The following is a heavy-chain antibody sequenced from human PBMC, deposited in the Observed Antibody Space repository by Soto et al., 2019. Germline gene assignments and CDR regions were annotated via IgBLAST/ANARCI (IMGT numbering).Heavy chain of an antibody. D-gene: IGHD6-6*01. CDR1: GYTFTSYD. J-gene: IGHJ4*02. CDR3: AREGSYSSSSPSDY. Sequence: GASVKVSCKAAGYTFTSYDINWVRQATGQGLEWMGWMNPNSGNTGYAQKFQGRVTMTRNTSISTAYMELSSLRSEDTAVYYCAREGSYSSSSPSDYWGQGTLVTVSS. V-gene: IGHV1-8*01. CDR2: MNPNSGNT.